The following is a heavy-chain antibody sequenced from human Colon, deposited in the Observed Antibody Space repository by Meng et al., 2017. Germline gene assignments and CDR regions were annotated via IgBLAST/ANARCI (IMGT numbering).Heavy chain of an antibody. D-gene: IGHD3-16*02. CDR1: GDSISRRTYH. CDR2: VHYTGST. Sequence: SETLSLTCSVSGDSISRRTYHWGWIRQPPGKGLEWVGTVHYTGSTYYNPSLKSRVTISVDTSKKQFSLKLRSVTAADTAVYYCATTSDYVWGSYRFPFDPWGPGTLVTVSS. J-gene: IGHJ5*02. CDR3: ATTSDYVWGSYRFPFDP. V-gene: IGHV4-39*07.